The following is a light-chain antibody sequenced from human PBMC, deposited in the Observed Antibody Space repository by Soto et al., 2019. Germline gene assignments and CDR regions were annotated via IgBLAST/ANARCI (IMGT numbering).Light chain of an antibody. V-gene: IGLV2-8*01. CDR2: KGT. Sequence: QSVLTQPPSASGSPGQSVTISCTGTSSDVGGYNYVSWYQQHPGKAPKLMIYKGTQRPSGVSNRFSGSTSGNAASLTISALQADDEADYFCCSSAPESTYVFGTGTKVTVL. CDR1: SSDVGGYNY. CDR3: CSSAPESTYV. J-gene: IGLJ1*01.